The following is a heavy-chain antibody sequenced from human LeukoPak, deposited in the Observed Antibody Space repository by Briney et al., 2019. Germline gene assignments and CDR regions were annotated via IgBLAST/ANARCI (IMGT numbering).Heavy chain of an antibody. V-gene: IGHV3-21*01. Sequence: PGGSLRLSCAVSGFTFSSYSMNWVRQAPGKGLEWVSSISSSSSYIYHADSVKGRFTISRDNAKNSLYLQMNSLRAEDTAVYYCARDGDSSGWFYFDYWGQGTLVTVSS. J-gene: IGHJ4*02. CDR3: ARDGDSSGWFYFDY. D-gene: IGHD6-19*01. CDR1: GFTFSSYS. CDR2: ISSSSSYI.